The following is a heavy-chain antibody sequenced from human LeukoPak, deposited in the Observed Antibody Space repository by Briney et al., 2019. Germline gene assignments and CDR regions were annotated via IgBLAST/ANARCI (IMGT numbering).Heavy chain of an antibody. Sequence: SETLSLTCAVYGGSFSGYYWSWIRQPPGKGLEWIGEINHSGSTNYNPSLKGRVTISVDTSKNQFSLKLSSVTAADTAVYYCARSPRGIYYYYYGMDVWGKGTTVTVSS. D-gene: IGHD3-16*01. J-gene: IGHJ6*04. CDR3: ARSPRGIYYYYYGMDV. CDR2: INHSGST. CDR1: GGSFSGYY. V-gene: IGHV4-34*01.